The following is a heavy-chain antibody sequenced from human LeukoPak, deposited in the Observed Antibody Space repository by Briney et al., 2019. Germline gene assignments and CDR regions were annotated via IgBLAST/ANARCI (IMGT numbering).Heavy chain of an antibody. CDR2: IYYSGST. CDR3: ARDPLPDRIRGYYDSSGYL. CDR1: GGSISGYY. J-gene: IGHJ4*02. V-gene: IGHV4-59*01. D-gene: IGHD3-22*01. Sequence: SETLSLTCTVSGGSISGYYWSWIRQPPGKGLQWIGYIYYSGSTSYNPSLKSRVTISVDTSKNQFSLRLSSVTAADTAVYYCARDPLPDRIRGYYDSSGYLWGQGTLVTVSS.